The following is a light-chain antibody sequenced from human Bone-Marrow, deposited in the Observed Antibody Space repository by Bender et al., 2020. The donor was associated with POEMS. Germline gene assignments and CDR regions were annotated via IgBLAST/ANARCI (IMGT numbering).Light chain of an antibody. J-gene: IGLJ2*01. CDR3: SAWDDSLSGLVL. Sequence: QSVLTQPPSASGTPGQRVTISCSGSSSNIGNHGVNWYQQLPGEAPKLLIYYDDLLTPGVSDRFSASKSGTSASLAISELQSEDGALYYCSAWDDSLSGLVLFGRGTKLTVL. CDR2: YDD. CDR1: SSNIGNHG. V-gene: IGLV1-36*01.